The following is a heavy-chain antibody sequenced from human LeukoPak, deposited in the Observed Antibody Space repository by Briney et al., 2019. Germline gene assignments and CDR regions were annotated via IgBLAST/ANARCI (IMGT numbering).Heavy chain of an antibody. CDR3: ARVRRGYSYGYEDY. J-gene: IGHJ4*02. D-gene: IGHD5-18*01. V-gene: IGHV1-69*06. CDR2: IIPIFGTA. CDR1: GGTFSSYA. Sequence: ASVKVSCKASGGTFSSYAISWVRQAPGQGLEWVGGIIPIFGTANYAQKFQGRVTITADKSTSTAYMELSSLRSEDTAVYYCARVRRGYSYGYEDYWGQGTLVTVSS.